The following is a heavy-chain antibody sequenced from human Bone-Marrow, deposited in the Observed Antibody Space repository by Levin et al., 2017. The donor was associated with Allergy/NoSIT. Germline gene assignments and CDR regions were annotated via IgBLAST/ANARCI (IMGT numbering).Heavy chain of an antibody. Sequence: GGSLRLSCKASSYTFISYGVSWVRQAPGHGLEWMGWISAHNGNTNYAQKFEGRVTMTTDTSTSTAYMELRSLRSDDTAVYYCARFVVVPATYYYLDVWGKGTTVTVSS. CDR1: SYTFISYG. V-gene: IGHV1-18*01. J-gene: IGHJ6*03. D-gene: IGHD2-2*01. CDR2: ISAHNGNT. CDR3: ARFVVVPATYYYLDV.